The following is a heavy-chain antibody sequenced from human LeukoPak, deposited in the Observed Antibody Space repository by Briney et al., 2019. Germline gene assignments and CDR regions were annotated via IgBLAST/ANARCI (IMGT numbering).Heavy chain of an antibody. V-gene: IGHV3-30*18. CDR1: GFTFSSYG. J-gene: IGHJ4*02. D-gene: IGHD3-22*01. CDR3: AKGLSSRYFDY. CDR2: ISYDGSIE. Sequence: PGRSLRLFCAASGFTFSSYGMHWVRQAPGKGLEWVAVISYDGSIEYYADSVKGRFSISGDNSKNTLYLQMNSLRAEDTALYYCAKGLSSRYFDYWGQGTLVTVSS.